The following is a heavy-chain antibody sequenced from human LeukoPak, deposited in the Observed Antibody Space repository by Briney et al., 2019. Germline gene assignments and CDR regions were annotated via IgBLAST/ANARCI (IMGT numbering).Heavy chain of an antibody. Sequence: PGGSLRLSCATSGFTFSRHWMNWVRQAPGKGPEWVANIKQDGSERYYVHSVRGRFTISRGNAKNALYLQMNSLRAEDTAVYYCARDGGHSTDLDYWGQGILVTVSS. CDR1: GFTFSRHW. V-gene: IGHV3-7*01. J-gene: IGHJ4*02. CDR2: IKQDGSER. CDR3: ARDGGHSTDLDY. D-gene: IGHD2-8*02.